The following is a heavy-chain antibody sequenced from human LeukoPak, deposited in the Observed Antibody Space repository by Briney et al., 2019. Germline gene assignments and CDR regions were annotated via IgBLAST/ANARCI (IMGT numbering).Heavy chain of an antibody. D-gene: IGHD3-22*01. CDR2: IYNSGST. J-gene: IGHJ4*02. V-gene: IGHV4-4*07. CDR3: ARDRYYYDSSGYRFDY. CDR1: GGSISSYY. Sequence: SETLSLTCTVSGGSISSYYWSWIRQPAGKGLEWIGRIYNSGSTTYNPSLKSRVTMSVDTSKNQFSLKLSSVTAADTAVYYCARDRYYYDSSGYRFDYWGQGTLVTVSS.